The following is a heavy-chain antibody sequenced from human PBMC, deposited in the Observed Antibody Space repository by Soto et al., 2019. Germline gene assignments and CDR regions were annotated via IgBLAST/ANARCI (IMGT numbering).Heavy chain of an antibody. D-gene: IGHD2-21*01. CDR3: ARGVRGAYGLDI. J-gene: IGHJ3*02. V-gene: IGHV3-74*01. CDR2: INSDGSRT. Sequence: EVQLVESGGNLVQPGGSLRLSCAASGFTFSSYWIHWVRQAPGKGLVWVSRINSDGSRTNYADSVKGRFTISRDNAKNTLYVQMNSLRAEETAVYYCARGVRGAYGLDIWGQGTMVTVSS. CDR1: GFTFSSYW.